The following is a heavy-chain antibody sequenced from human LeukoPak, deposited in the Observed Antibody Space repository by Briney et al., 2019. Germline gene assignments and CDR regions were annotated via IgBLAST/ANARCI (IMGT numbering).Heavy chain of an antibody. Sequence: PSQTLSLTCTVSGGSISSGGYYWSWIRQHPGKGLEWIGYIYYSGSTYYNPSLKSRVTISVDTSKNQFSLKLSSVTAADTAVYYYARDGGYYNYFDYWGQGTLVTVSS. D-gene: IGHD3-22*01. J-gene: IGHJ4*02. V-gene: IGHV4-31*03. CDR1: GGSISSGGYY. CDR2: IYYSGST. CDR3: ARDGGYYNYFDY.